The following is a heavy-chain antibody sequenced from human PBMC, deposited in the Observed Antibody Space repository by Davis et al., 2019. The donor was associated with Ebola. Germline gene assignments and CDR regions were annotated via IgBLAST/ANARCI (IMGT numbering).Heavy chain of an antibody. CDR3: ARVDYDFWSGYYGGNWFDP. CDR1: GGSISSYY. Sequence: SETLSLTCTVSGGSISSYYWSWIRQPPGKGLEWIGYIYYSGSTNYNPSLKSRVTISVDTSKNQFSLTLSSVTAADTAVYYCARVDYDFWSGYYGGNWFDPWGQGTLVTVSS. V-gene: IGHV4-59*01. J-gene: IGHJ5*02. D-gene: IGHD3-3*01. CDR2: IYYSGST.